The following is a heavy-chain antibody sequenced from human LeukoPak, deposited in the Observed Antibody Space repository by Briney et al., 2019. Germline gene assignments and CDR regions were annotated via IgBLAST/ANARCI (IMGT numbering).Heavy chain of an antibody. CDR3: ARSGARTRFLEWLLSNYFDY. J-gene: IGHJ4*02. CDR2: IYYSGST. Sequence: SETLSLTCTVSGGSMRSSPYYWGWIRQPPGKGLEWIGSIYYSGSTYYNPSLESRVTISVDTSKNQFSLKLSSVTAADTAVYYCARSGARTRFLEWLLSNYFDYWGQGTLVTVSS. CDR1: GGSMRSSPYY. D-gene: IGHD3-3*01. V-gene: IGHV4-39*01.